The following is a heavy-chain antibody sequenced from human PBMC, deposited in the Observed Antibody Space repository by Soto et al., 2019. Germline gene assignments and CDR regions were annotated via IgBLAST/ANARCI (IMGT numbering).Heavy chain of an antibody. CDR1: GYMFTTYG. V-gene: IGHV1-18*04. D-gene: IGHD6-6*01. CDR2: ISAYNGNK. J-gene: IGHJ4*02. CDR3: ALTGGGMAARPLEY. Sequence: QVQLVQSGGEVKKPGASVEVSCRTSGYMFTTYGMSWVRQAPGQGLEWMAWISAYNGNKKYAQKFQGRVTMTIDTAPSTVSMELSNLTSADTGTYFCALTGGGMAARPLEYWGQGTLVTVSS.